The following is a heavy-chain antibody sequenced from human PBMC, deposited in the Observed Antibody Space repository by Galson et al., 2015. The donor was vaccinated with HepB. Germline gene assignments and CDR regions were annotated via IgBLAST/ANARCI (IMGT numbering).Heavy chain of an antibody. CDR3: ATYYDFLARFGVEYGLDV. D-gene: IGHD3-3*01. Sequence: SLRLSCAASGFTFSSYGMHWVRQAPGKGLEWVAVISDDGGNKYYADSVKGRFTISRDNSKNTLYLQMNGLRAEDTAVYYCATYYDFLARFGVEYGLDVWGQGTTVTVSS. J-gene: IGHJ6*02. CDR1: GFTFSSYG. CDR2: ISDDGGNK. V-gene: IGHV3-30*03.